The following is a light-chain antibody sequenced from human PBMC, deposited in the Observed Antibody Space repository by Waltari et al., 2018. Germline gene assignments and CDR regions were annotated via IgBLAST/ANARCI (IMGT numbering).Light chain of an antibody. CDR3: QQYRSSPPT. CDR1: QDIGGY. CDR2: SAS. V-gene: IGKV1-8*01. J-gene: IGKJ4*01. Sequence: IRITQSPSSLSASRGDRVTITCRANQDIGGYLAWYQQTPGKAPNLLIYSASTLQNGVPSRFVGGGSRTNFTLTITCVQADDFVIYFCQQYRSSPPTFGGGTKVEI.